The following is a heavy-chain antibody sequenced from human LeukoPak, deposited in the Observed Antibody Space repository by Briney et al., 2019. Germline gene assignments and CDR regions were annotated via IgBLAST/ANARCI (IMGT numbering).Heavy chain of an antibody. Sequence: RAGGSLRLSCAASGFTFSTYAMTWVRQAPEKGLEWVSGSADNTYYADSVKGRFTISRDNSKNTLYLQMNSLRVEDTAIYYCAKVRNTTTWYLGDWGQGTLVTVSS. V-gene: IGHV3-23*05. CDR3: AKVRNTTTWYLGD. CDR1: GFTFSTYA. J-gene: IGHJ4*02. CDR2: SADNT. D-gene: IGHD6-13*01.